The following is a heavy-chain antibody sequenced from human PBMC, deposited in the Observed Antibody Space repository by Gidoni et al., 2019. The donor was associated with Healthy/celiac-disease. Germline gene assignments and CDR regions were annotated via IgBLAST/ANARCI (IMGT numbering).Heavy chain of an antibody. V-gene: IGHV3-21*01. CDR2: ISSSSSYI. Sequence: EVQLVDSAGGLVTPGGSLRLSCAASAFAFSSYSMNWVRQAPGKGLEWVSSISSSSSYIYYADSVKGRFTISRDNAKNSLYLQMNSLRAEDTAVYYCARDLSFYSSSWYWGQGTLVTVSS. CDR1: AFAFSSYS. CDR3: ARDLSFYSSSWY. J-gene: IGHJ4*02. D-gene: IGHD6-13*01.